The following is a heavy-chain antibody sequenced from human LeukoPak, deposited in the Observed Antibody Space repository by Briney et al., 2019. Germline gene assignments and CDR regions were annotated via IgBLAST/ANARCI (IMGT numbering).Heavy chain of an antibody. CDR1: GFTVSSNY. CDR2: TYSDGST. Sequence: GGSLRLSCAASGFTVSSNYISWVRQAPGKGLEWVSVTYSDGSTYYAESVRGRFIISRDSSKNTLYLQMNSLRAEDTAVYYCARESPYDSGGSEDDYWGQGTLVTVSS. J-gene: IGHJ4*02. D-gene: IGHD1-26*01. CDR3: ARESPYDSGGSEDDY. V-gene: IGHV3-53*01.